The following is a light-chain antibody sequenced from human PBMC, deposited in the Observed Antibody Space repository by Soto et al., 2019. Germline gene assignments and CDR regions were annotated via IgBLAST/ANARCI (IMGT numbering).Light chain of an antibody. J-gene: IGKJ4*01. CDR2: DAS. CDR1: QSISTW. Sequence: DIQMTQSPSTLSASVGDRVTITCRASQSISTWLAWYQQKPGKAPKLLIYDASSLQSGAPSRFSASASGTDFTLTISSLEPEDFAVYYCQQRSNWPLTFGGGTKVDIK. V-gene: IGKV1-5*01. CDR3: QQRSNWPLT.